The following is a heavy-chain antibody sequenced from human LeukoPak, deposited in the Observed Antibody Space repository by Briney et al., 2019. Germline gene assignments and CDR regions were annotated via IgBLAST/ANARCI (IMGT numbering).Heavy chain of an antibody. CDR3: AKDRSGDSYGDFDY. D-gene: IGHD5-18*01. CDR1: GFTFSSYG. CDR2: ISYDGSNK. J-gene: IGHJ4*02. Sequence: GRSLRLSCAAPGFTFSSYGMHWVRQAPGKGLEWVAVISYDGSNKYYADSVKGRFTISRDNSKNALYLQMNSLRAEDTAVYYCAKDRSGDSYGDFDYWGQGTLVTVSS. V-gene: IGHV3-30*18.